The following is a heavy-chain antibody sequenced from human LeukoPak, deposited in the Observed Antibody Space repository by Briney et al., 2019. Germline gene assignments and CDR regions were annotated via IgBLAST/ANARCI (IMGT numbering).Heavy chain of an antibody. V-gene: IGHV1-69*04. CDR2: IIPILGIA. D-gene: IGHD2-15*01. Sequence: ASVKVSCKASGGTFSSYAISWVRQAPGQGLEWMGRIIPILGIANYAQKFQGRVTITADKSTSTAYMELSSLRSEDTAVYYCAGFPPRYCSGGSCLPYWGQGTLVTVSS. CDR3: AGFPPRYCSGGSCLPY. CDR1: GGTFSSYA. J-gene: IGHJ4*02.